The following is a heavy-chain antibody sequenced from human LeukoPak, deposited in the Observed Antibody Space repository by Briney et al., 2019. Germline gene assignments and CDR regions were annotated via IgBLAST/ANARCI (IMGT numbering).Heavy chain of an antibody. CDR3: ARGGDGLYYYYYYMDV. D-gene: IGHD5-24*01. V-gene: IGHV4-4*07. J-gene: IGHJ6*03. Sequence: QPSETLSLTCTVSGGSISSYYWSWIRQPAGEGLEWIGRIYTSGSTNYNPSLKSRVTISVDTSKNQFSLKLSSVTAADTAVYYCARGGDGLYYYYYYMDVWGKGTTVTISS. CDR2: IYTSGST. CDR1: GGSISSYY.